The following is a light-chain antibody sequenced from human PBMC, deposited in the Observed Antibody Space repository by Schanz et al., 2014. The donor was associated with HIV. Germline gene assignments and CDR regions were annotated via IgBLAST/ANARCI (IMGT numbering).Light chain of an antibody. J-gene: IGLJ3*02. CDR1: SSNIGINA. Sequence: QSVLTQPPSASGTPGQRVTISCSGSSSNIGINAVNWYQQLPGTAPKLLIQSNNQRPSGVPDRFSGSESGTSASLAISGLQSEDEADYYCGTWDDSLNGWVFGGGTKLTVL. V-gene: IGLV1-44*01. CDR2: SNN. CDR3: GTWDDSLNGWV.